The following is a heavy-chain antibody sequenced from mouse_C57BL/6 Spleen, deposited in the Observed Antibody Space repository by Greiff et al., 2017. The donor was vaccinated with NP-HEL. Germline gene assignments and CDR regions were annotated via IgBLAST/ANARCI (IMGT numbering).Heavy chain of an antibody. CDR1: GYAFSSSW. CDR3: ARSITTVVAGYYYAMDY. J-gene: IGHJ4*01. Sequence: QVQLQQSGPELVKPGASVKISCKASGYAFSSSWMNWVKQRPGKGLEWIGRIYPGDGDTNYNGKFKGKATLTADKSSSTAYMQLSSLTSEDSAVYSVARSITTVVAGYYYAMDYWGQGTSVTVSS. CDR2: IYPGDGDT. D-gene: IGHD1-1*01. V-gene: IGHV1-82*01.